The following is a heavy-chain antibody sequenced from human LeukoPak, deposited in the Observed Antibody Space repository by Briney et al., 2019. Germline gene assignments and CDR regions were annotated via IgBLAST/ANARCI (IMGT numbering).Heavy chain of an antibody. CDR1: GFTFSSYA. V-gene: IGHV3-23*01. Sequence: PGGSLRLSCAASGFTFSSYAMSWVRQAPGKGLEWVSAISGSGGSTYYADSVKGRFTISRDNSKNTLYLQMNSLRAEDTAVYYCAKESQVLGYCTGGVCGIDYWGQGTLVTVSS. D-gene: IGHD2-8*02. CDR3: AKESQVLGYCTGGVCGIDY. J-gene: IGHJ4*02. CDR2: ISGSGGST.